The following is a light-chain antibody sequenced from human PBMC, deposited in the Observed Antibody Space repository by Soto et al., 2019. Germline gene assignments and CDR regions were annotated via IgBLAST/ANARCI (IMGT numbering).Light chain of an antibody. CDR3: LSYADTAYV. CDR1: SSDVGGYNY. CDR2: EVS. Sequence: SVLAQPRSACGYPGQSGTISFAGTSSDVGGYNYVCWYQQYPGKVPKLMIYEVSERPSGVPDRFSGSKSGNTAFLTVSGLQAEDEADYYCLSYADTAYVFGTGTKVTAL. V-gene: IGLV2-8*01. J-gene: IGLJ1*01.